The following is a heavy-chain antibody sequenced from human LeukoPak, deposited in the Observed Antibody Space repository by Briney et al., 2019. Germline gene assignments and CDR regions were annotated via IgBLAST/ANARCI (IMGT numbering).Heavy chain of an antibody. CDR2: TYPGDSDT. Sequence: GESLKISCKGFGYSFSSYWIGWVRQVPGKGLEWMGITYPGDSDTRYSPSFQGQVTISVDESISTAYLQWGSLKASDTAMYYCARQLYSSYDLFDHWGQGTLVTVSS. J-gene: IGHJ4*02. CDR3: ARQLYSSYDLFDH. V-gene: IGHV5-51*01. D-gene: IGHD5-12*01. CDR1: GYSFSSYW.